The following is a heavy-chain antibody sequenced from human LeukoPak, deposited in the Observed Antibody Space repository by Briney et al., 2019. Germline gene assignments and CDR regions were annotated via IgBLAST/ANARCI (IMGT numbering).Heavy chain of an antibody. CDR1: GFTFSSYG. V-gene: IGHV3-30*18. J-gene: IGHJ6*02. Sequence: GGSLRLSCAASGFTFSSYGMHWVRQAPGKGLEWVAVISYDGSNKYYADSVKGRFTISRGNSKNTLYLQMNSLRAEDTAVYYCAKDFDGTYYYGMDVWGQGTTVTVSS. CDR2: ISYDGSNK. D-gene: IGHD3-9*01. CDR3: AKDFDGTYYYGMDV.